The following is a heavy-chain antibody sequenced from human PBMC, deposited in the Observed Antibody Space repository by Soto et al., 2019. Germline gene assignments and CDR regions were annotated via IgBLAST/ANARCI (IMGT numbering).Heavy chain of an antibody. CDR3: ARGLYYNDSSGYWVY. J-gene: IGHJ4*02. Sequence: PGGSLRLSCAASGFTFSSYSMNWVRQAPGKGLEWVSYISSSSSTICYADSVKGRFTISRDNAKNSLYLQMNSLRDEDTAVYYCARGLYYNDSSGYWVYWGQGTLVTVSS. V-gene: IGHV3-48*02. D-gene: IGHD3-22*01. CDR1: GFTFSSYS. CDR2: ISSSSSTI.